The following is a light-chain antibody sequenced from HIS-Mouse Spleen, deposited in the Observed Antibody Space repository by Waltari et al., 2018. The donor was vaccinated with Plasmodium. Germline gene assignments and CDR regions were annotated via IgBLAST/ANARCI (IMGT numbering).Light chain of an antibody. J-gene: IGLJ2*01. V-gene: IGLV2-8*01. CDR1: SNDVGGYNY. Sequence: QSALTQPPSAYGSPGQSVPISCTGTSNDVGGYNYVSWYQQHPGKAPKLMIYEVSKRPSGVPDRFSGSKSGNTASLTVSGLQAEDEADYYCSSYAGSNNLVFGGGTKLTVL. CDR3: SSYAGSNNLV. CDR2: EVS.